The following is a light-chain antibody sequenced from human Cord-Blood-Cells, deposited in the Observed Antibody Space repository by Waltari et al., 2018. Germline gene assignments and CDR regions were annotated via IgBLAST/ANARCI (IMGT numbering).Light chain of an antibody. CDR1: SSDVGSYNL. Sequence: QSALTQPASVSGSPGQSITISCTGTSSDVGSYNLVSWYQQHPRKAPKLMIYEGSKRPSGVSNRFSGSKSGNTASLTISGLQAEDEADYYCCSYAGSSTLFGGGTKLTVL. CDR2: EGS. CDR3: CSYAGSSTL. J-gene: IGLJ3*02. V-gene: IGLV2-23*01.